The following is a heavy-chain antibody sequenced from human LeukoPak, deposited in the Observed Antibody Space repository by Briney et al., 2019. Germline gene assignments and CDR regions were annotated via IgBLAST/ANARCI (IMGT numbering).Heavy chain of an antibody. J-gene: IGHJ4*02. Sequence: GGSLRLSCAASGFTFSDYYMSWIRQAPGKGLEWVSYISSSGSTIYYADSVKGRFTISRDNAKNSLYLQMNSLRAEDTAVYYCARESYYDILTGYGNFDYWGQGTLVTVSS. CDR1: GFTFSDYY. CDR3: ARESYYDILTGYGNFDY. V-gene: IGHV3-11*04. D-gene: IGHD3-9*01. CDR2: ISSSGSTI.